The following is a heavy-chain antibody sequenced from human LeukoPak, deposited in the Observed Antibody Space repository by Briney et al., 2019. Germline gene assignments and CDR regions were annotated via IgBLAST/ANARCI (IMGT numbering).Heavy chain of an antibody. CDR1: GYTFTNFD. V-gene: IGHV1-8*02. CDR2: MNPNTGDT. CDR3: AKVEMATIGAFDI. J-gene: IGHJ3*02. Sequence: ASVKVSCKASGYTFTNFDINWVRQATGQGLEWMRWMNPNTGDTGYAQTFQGRVTMTTDTSTSTAYMELRSLRSDDTAVYYCAKVEMATIGAFDIWGQGTMVTVSS. D-gene: IGHD5-24*01.